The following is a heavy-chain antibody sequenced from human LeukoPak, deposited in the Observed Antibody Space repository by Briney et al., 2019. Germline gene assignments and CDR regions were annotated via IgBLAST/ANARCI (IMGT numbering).Heavy chain of an antibody. J-gene: IGHJ4*02. D-gene: IGHD4-17*01. V-gene: IGHV3-7*03. CDR3: AKIYGDYVWGPYYFDY. CDR2: IKQDGSEK. CDR1: GFTFSSYW. Sequence: GGSLRLSCAASGFTFSSYWMSWVRQAPGKGLEWVANIKQDGSEKYYVDSVKGRFTIPRDNAKNSLYLQMNSLRAEDTAVYYCAKIYGDYVWGPYYFDYWGQGTLVTVSS.